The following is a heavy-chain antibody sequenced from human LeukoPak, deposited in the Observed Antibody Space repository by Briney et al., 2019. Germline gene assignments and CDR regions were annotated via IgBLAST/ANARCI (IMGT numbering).Heavy chain of an antibody. D-gene: IGHD6-19*01. Sequence: GGSLRLSCAASGFTFSTYSMNWVRQAPGRGLECGSPITSPVGRMYYADSLKGRITISRDNARSTLYLQMSSLRAEDTAVYYCARARYVSAWYAFDIWGQGTMVTVSS. J-gene: IGHJ3*02. CDR2: ITSPVGRM. CDR3: ARARYVSAWYAFDI. V-gene: IGHV3-21*01. CDR1: GFTFSTYS.